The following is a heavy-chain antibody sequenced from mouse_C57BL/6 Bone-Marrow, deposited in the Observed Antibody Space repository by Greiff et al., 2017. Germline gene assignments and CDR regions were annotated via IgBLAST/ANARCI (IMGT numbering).Heavy chain of an antibody. CDR1: GYSFTGYY. D-gene: IGHD6-1*01. J-gene: IGHJ4*01. V-gene: IGHV1-42*01. Sequence: EVMLVESGPELVKPGASVKISCKASGYSFTGYYMNWVKQSPEKSLEWIGEINPSTGGTTYNQKFKAKATLTVDKSSSTAYMQLKSLTSEASAVYYCARWPRAMDYWGQGTSVTVSS. CDR3: ARWPRAMDY. CDR2: INPSTGGT.